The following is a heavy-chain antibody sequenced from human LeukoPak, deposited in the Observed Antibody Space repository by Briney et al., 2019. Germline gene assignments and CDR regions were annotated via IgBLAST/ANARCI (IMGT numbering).Heavy chain of an antibody. Sequence: SQTLSLTCAISGDSVSSDSAAWNWIGQSPSRGLEWLGRTYYRSKWFNEYALSVNSRITINPDTSKNQFSLQLNSVTPEDTAVYYCARGAPGVLGQWPYYFDYWGQGTLVTVSS. J-gene: IGHJ4*02. D-gene: IGHD6-19*01. CDR3: ARGAPGVLGQWPYYFDY. V-gene: IGHV6-1*01. CDR1: GDSVSSDSAA. CDR2: TYYRSKWFN.